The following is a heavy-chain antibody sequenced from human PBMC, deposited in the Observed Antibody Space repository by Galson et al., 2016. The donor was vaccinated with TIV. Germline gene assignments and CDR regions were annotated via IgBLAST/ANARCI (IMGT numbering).Heavy chain of an antibody. CDR2: MNPSNGNT. V-gene: IGHV1-8*01. CDR3: TRDRSIAAPRDMDV. J-gene: IGHJ6*02. D-gene: IGHD6-6*01. Sequence: SVKVSCKASGYTFSSYDINWVRQATGQGLEWVGWMNPSNGNTGLAQNFQGRVTMTRDTSMNTAYMELNSLGSEDTAVYYCTRDRSIAAPRDMDVWGQGTAVTVSS. CDR1: GYTFSSYD.